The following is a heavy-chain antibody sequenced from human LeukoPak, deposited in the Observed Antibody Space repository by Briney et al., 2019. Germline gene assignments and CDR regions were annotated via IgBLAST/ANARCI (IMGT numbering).Heavy chain of an antibody. CDR2: IYTSGST. V-gene: IGHV4-4*07. Sequence: SETLSLTCSVSGGSISSYYWSWIRQPAGKGLEWIGRIYTSGSTNYNPSLKSRVTISVDTSKNQFSLKLSSVTAADTAVYYCASSPPYAFWSGYWEKTYYYYYMDVWGKGTTVTVSS. J-gene: IGHJ6*03. CDR1: GGSISSYY. D-gene: IGHD3-3*01. CDR3: ASSPPYAFWSGYWEKTYYYYYMDV.